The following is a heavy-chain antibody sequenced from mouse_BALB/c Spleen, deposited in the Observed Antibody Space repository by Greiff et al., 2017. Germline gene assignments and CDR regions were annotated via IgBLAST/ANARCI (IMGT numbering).Heavy chain of an antibody. V-gene: IGHV3-2*02. Sequence: EVQGVESGPGLVKPSQSLSLTCTVTGYSITSDYAWNWIRQFPGNKLEWMGYISYSGSTSYNPSLKSRISITRDTSKNQFFLQLNSVTTEDTATYYCARRKFRGAMDYWGQGTSVTVSS. CDR1: GYSITSDYA. D-gene: IGHD3-3*01. CDR3: ARRKFRGAMDY. CDR2: ISYSGST. J-gene: IGHJ4*01.